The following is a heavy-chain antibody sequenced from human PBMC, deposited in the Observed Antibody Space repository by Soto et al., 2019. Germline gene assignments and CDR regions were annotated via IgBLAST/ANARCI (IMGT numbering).Heavy chain of an antibody. D-gene: IGHD3-10*01. J-gene: IGHJ3*02. CDR2: IYSGGST. CDR3: VNWRIRDLDAFDI. Sequence: GGSLRLSCAASGVTVSSNYMSWVRQAPGKGLEWVSVIYSGGSTYYANSVKGRFTISRDNTRNTLYLQMNNLRAEDTAVYYCVNWRIRDLDAFDIWGQGTMVTVSS. CDR1: GVTVSSNY. V-gene: IGHV3-53*01.